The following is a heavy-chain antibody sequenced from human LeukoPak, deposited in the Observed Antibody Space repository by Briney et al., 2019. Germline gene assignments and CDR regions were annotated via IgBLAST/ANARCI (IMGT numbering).Heavy chain of an antibody. V-gene: IGHV3-9*01. Sequence: GGSLRLSCAASGFTFDDYAMHWVRHAPGKGLEWVSGISWNSGSIGYADSVKGRFTISRDNAKNSLYLQMNSLRAEDTALYYCANVRGWGQGTLVTVSS. D-gene: IGHD3-10*01. CDR2: ISWNSGSI. CDR1: GFTFDDYA. CDR3: ANVRG. J-gene: IGHJ4*02.